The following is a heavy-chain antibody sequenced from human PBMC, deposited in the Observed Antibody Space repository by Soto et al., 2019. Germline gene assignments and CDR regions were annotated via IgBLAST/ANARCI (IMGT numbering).Heavy chain of an antibody. Sequence: SETLSLTCSVSGGSISSYYWSWIRQPPGKGLEWIGYIYNSGSTDYNPSLKSRVTISVDTSKNQFSLKLSSVTAADTAVYYCAREIMESYYDFWSGYYPSSGFDYWGQGTLVTVSS. CDR1: GGSISSYY. CDR3: AREIMESYYDFWSGYYPSSGFDY. J-gene: IGHJ4*02. V-gene: IGHV4-59*01. D-gene: IGHD3-3*01. CDR2: IYNSGST.